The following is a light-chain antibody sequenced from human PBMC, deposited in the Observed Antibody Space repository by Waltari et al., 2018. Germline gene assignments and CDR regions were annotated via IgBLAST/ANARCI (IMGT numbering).Light chain of an antibody. V-gene: IGKV3-15*01. CDR3: HHYNNWPPSCT. CDR2: GAS. Sequence: EIVMTQSPATLSVSPGERATLSCRASQSVNSNLAWYQQKRGQAPRLLIYGASTRATGIPARFSGGGSGTEFTLTISSMQSEDFAVYYCHHYNNWPPSCTFGQGTRVDIK. J-gene: IGKJ1*01. CDR1: QSVNSN.